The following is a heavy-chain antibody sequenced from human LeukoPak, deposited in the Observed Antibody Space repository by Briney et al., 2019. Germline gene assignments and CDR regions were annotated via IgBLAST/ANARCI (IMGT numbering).Heavy chain of an antibody. D-gene: IGHD2-15*01. CDR2: IRSKAYGGTT. CDR1: GFTFGDYA. CDR3: TTSKTPFSCSGGSCYYYYGMDV. V-gene: IGHV3-49*03. Sequence: GGSLRLSCTASGFTFGDYAMSWFRQAPGKGLEWVGFIRSKAYGGTTEYAASVKGRFTISRDDSKSIAYLQMNSLKTEDTAVYYCTTSKTPFSCSGGSCYYYYGMDVWGQGTTVTVSS. J-gene: IGHJ6*02.